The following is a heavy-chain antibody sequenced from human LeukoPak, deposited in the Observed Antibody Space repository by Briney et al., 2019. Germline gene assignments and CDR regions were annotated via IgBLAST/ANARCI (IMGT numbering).Heavy chain of an antibody. D-gene: IGHD2-8*01. V-gene: IGHV3-74*01. Sequence: GGSPRLSCAASGFTFSRYWMQWVRQAPGKGLAWVSRMNPDGTTISYADSVKGRLTISRDNAKNTLYLQMNSLRAEDTAVYYCARLYRDAFDIWGQGTMVTVSS. CDR3: ARLYRDAFDI. J-gene: IGHJ3*02. CDR2: MNPDGTTI. CDR1: GFTFSRYW.